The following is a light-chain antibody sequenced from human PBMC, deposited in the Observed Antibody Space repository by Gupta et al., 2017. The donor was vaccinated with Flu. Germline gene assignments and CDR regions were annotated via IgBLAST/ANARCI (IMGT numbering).Light chain of an antibody. CDR2: GAS. CDR1: QSLPRTY. V-gene: IGKV3-20*01. J-gene: IGKJ1*01. CDR3: QQNALSPKT. Sequence: GTPSLAPGEKVALSCRASQSLPRTYVAWYQQKPGQGPTPLIFGASRRATGTPDRFSGGGSGTDFTLTIRRREPEDFAVYYCQQNALSPKTFGQGTKVEV.